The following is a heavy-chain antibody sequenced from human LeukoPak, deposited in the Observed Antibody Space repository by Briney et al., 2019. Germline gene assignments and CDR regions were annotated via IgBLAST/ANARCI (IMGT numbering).Heavy chain of an antibody. D-gene: IGHD6-13*01. Sequence: GGSLRLSCAASGFTFSSYAMSWVRQAPGKGLEWVSAISGSGGSTYYADSVKGRFTISRDNSKNSLYLQMNSLRAEDTAVYYCARFPRFGSYSSSWYSPRYYYYYMDVWGKGTTVTISS. V-gene: IGHV3-23*01. J-gene: IGHJ6*03. CDR2: ISGSGGST. CDR3: ARFPRFGSYSSSWYSPRYYYYYMDV. CDR1: GFTFSSYA.